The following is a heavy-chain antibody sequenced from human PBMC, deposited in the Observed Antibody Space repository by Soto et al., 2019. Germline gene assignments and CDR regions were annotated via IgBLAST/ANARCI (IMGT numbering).Heavy chain of an antibody. Sequence: GWSLRLSCAVSGFSVGSYWMNGVRLIPGKGLEWVAYIKPDGSATYYVDSVKGRFTISRDNAKNSLYLQMNSLRVEDTSVYYCARAGYCGPGCYYYFDYCGQGTLVTVSS. CDR2: IKPDGSAT. J-gene: IGHJ4*01. CDR1: GFSVGSYW. CDR3: ARAGYCGPGCYYYFDY. D-gene: IGHD2-21*02. V-gene: IGHV3-7*01.